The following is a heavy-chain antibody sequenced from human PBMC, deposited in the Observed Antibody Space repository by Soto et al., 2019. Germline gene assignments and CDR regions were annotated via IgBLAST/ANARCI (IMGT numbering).Heavy chain of an antibody. CDR3: ARSSLETAAGIDY. Sequence: QVQLQESGPGLVKPSGTLSLTCAVSGGSISSSNWWSWVRQPPGKGLEWIGEIYHSGSTNYNPSLKSRVTRSVDQSQNQFSLKLGSVTAADTAVYYCARSSLETAAGIDYWGQGTLVTVSS. V-gene: IGHV4-4*02. D-gene: IGHD6-13*01. CDR2: IYHSGST. CDR1: GGSISSSNW. J-gene: IGHJ4*02.